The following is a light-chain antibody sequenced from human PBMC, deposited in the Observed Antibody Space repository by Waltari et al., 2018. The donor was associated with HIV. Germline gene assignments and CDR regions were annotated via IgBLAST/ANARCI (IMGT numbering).Light chain of an antibody. CDR2: DVS. CDR3: CSYAGSDTYV. V-gene: IGLV2-11*01. Sequence: QSALTQPRSVSGSPGQSVTISCTGTRRDVGGYNSVSWYQQHPGKAPKVRVYDVSKRGSGGLDRFSGAKAGNTASLTISGLRAEDEGDYYCCSYAGSDTYVFGSGTKVAVL. CDR1: RRDVGGYNS. J-gene: IGLJ1*01.